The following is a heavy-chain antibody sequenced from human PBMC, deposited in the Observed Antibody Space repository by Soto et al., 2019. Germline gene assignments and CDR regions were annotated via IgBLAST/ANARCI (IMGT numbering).Heavy chain of an antibody. CDR2: IYYSGST. Sequence: QVQLQESGPGLVKPSQTLSLTCTVSGGSISSGGYYWSWIRQHPGKGLEWIGYIYYSGSTYYNPSLKSRVTISVDTSKNQFSLKLSSVTAADTAMYYCARDHCGDCYYFDYWGQGTLVTVSS. CDR1: GGSISSGGYY. D-gene: IGHD2-21*02. V-gene: IGHV4-31*03. CDR3: ARDHCGDCYYFDY. J-gene: IGHJ4*02.